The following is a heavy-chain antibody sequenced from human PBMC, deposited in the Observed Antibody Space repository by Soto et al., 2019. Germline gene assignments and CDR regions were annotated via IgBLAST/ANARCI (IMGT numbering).Heavy chain of an antibody. V-gene: IGHV4-59*08. J-gene: IGHJ4*02. CDR2: MYYIGTA. Sequence: SETLSLTCSVSGGFIKSYYWSWIRQPPGKGLEWIGFMYYIGTATYNPSLKSRVTISVDTSKNQFSLKLSSVTAADTAVYYCARHGVAVAHKTHFDYWGQGTLVTVSS. D-gene: IGHD6-19*01. CDR3: ARHGVAVAHKTHFDY. CDR1: GGFIKSYY.